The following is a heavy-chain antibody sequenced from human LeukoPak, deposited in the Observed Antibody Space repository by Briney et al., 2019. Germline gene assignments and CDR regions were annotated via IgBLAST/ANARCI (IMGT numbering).Heavy chain of an antibody. D-gene: IGHD6-6*01. J-gene: IGHJ4*02. CDR2: IYPGDSDT. V-gene: IGHV5-51*01. CDR1: GYSFTSYW. CDR3: ARRLAARGTYYFDY. Sequence: GESLKISCKGSGYSFTSYWIGWVRQMPGKGLEWMGIIYPGDSDTRYSPSFQGQVTISADKSISTAYLQWSSLNPSDTAMYYCARRLAARGTYYFDYWGQGTLVTVSS.